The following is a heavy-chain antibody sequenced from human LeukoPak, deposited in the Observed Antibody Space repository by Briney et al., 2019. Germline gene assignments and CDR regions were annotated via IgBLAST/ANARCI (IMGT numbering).Heavy chain of an antibody. CDR1: GGTFSSYA. V-gene: IGHV1-69*13. J-gene: IGHJ4*02. CDR2: IIPIFGTA. Sequence: GASVKVSCKASGGTFSSYAISWVRQAPGQGLEWMGGIIPIFGTANYAQKLQGRVTITADESTSTAYMELSSLRSEDTAVYYCARDGGYCSSTSCYRGVYWGQGTLVTVSS. CDR3: ARDGGYCSSTSCYRGVY. D-gene: IGHD2-2*01.